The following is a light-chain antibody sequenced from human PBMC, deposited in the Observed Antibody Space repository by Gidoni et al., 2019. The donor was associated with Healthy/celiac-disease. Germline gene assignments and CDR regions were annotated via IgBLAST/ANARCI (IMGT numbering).Light chain of an antibody. CDR1: QSISSY. CDR2: AAS. Sequence: DXXMTQSPSSLSASVGDRVTITCRASQSISSYLNWYQQKPGKAPKLLIYAASSLQSGVPSSFSGSGSGTDFTLTISSLQPEDFATYYCQQSYSTPRTFGQGTKVEIK. CDR3: QQSYSTPRT. J-gene: IGKJ1*01. V-gene: IGKV1-39*01.